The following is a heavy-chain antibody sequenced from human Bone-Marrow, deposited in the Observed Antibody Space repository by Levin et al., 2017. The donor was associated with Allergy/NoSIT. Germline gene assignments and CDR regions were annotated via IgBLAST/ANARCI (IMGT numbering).Heavy chain of an antibody. D-gene: IGHD6-19*01. CDR1: GFSVSSNS. Sequence: PGGSLRLSCAASGFSVSSNSMSWVRQAPGKGLEWVSVIYSGGSSYYVDSVKGRFTISRDNSKNTLYLQMNSLRAEDTAVYYCARGQYHSGWFFDYWGQGTLVTVSS. J-gene: IGHJ4*02. V-gene: IGHV3-53*01. CDR3: ARGQYHSGWFFDY. CDR2: IYSGGSS.